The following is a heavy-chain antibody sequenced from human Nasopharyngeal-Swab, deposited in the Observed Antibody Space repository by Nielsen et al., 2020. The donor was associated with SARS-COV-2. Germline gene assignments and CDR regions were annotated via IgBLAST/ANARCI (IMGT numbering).Heavy chain of an antibody. CDR1: GYSFTSYW. V-gene: IGHV5-51*01. CDR3: ARGDSSSWYDAFDI. Sequence: GGSLRLSCKGSGYSFTSYWIGWVRQMPGKGLEWMGIIYPGDSDTRYSPSFQGQVTISADKSISTAYLQWSSLKASDTAMYYCARGDSSSWYDAFDIWGQGTMVTVSS. D-gene: IGHD6-13*01. CDR2: IYPGDSDT. J-gene: IGHJ3*02.